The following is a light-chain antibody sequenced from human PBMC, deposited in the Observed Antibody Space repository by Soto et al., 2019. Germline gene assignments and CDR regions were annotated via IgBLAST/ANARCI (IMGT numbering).Light chain of an antibody. CDR3: CSYARSSTFV. V-gene: IGLV2-23*02. CDR1: SSDVGSYNL. J-gene: IGLJ1*01. CDR2: DVS. Sequence: QSVLTQPASVSGSPGQSITISCTGTSSDVGSYNLVSWYQQHPGKAPKLTIYDVSKRPSGVSNRFSGSKSGNTASLTISGLQAEDEADYYCCSYARSSTFVFGTGTKVTVL.